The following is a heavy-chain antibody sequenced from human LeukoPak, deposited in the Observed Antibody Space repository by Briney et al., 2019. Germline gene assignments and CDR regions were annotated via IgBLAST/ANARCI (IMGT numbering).Heavy chain of an antibody. V-gene: IGHV5-51*01. D-gene: IGHD5-24*01. CDR3: ARSVEINAFDI. CDR1: GYRFTSYW. Sequence: GESLKISCKGSGYRFTSYWIGWVRPMPGKGLEWMGIIYPGDSDTRYSPSFQGQVTISADKSISTAYLQWSSLKASDTAMYYCARSVEINAFDIWGQGTMVTVSS. CDR2: IYPGDSDT. J-gene: IGHJ3*02.